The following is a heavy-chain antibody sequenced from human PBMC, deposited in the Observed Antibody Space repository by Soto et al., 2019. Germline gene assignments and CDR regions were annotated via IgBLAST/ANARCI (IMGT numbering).Heavy chain of an antibody. CDR1: GGTFSSYT. J-gene: IGHJ4*02. CDR2: IIPILGIA. Sequence: QVQLVQSGAEVKKPGSSVKVSCKASGGTFSSYTISWVRQAPGQGLEWMGRIIPILGIANYAKKFQGRARITADKSRSTAYRELSSLRSEDTAEYYCARRHWNDGVARSHFDYWGQGTLVTVSS. D-gene: IGHD1-1*01. CDR3: ARRHWNDGVARSHFDY. V-gene: IGHV1-69*02.